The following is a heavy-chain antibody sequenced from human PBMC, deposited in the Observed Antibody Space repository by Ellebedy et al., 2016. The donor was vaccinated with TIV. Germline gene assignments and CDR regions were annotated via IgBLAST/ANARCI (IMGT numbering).Heavy chain of an antibody. Sequence: GESLKISCAASGFTFSNYGMHWVRQAPGKGLEWVATIKQDGSEKYYVDSVKGRFTISRDNAKNSLCLQMNSLRAEDTAVYSCARGLSNGFDIWGQGTMVTVSS. CDR2: IKQDGSEK. D-gene: IGHD3-16*02. CDR3: ARGLSNGFDI. V-gene: IGHV3-7*01. CDR1: GFTFSNYG. J-gene: IGHJ3*02.